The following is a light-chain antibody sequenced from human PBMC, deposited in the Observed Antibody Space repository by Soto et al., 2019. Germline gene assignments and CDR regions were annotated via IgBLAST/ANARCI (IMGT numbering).Light chain of an antibody. CDR2: GAS. CDR1: QSVSSN. J-gene: IGKJ5*01. V-gene: IGKV3-15*01. CDR3: QQYNNWPPIT. Sequence: EIVMTQSPATLSVSPGERATLSCRASQSVSSNLAGYQQKPGQAPRLLIYGASTRATGIPARFSGSGAGTECTMTISTLQSEDFAVYYCQQYNNWPPITFGQRTRVEIK.